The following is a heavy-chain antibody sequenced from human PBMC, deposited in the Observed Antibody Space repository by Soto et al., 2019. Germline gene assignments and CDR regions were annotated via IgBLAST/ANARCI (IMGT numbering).Heavy chain of an antibody. CDR3: ARHSVVYDILTGYYKAPYYYYYYMDA. V-gene: IGHV4-59*08. CDR1: GGSISSYY. J-gene: IGHJ6*03. Sequence: SETLSLTCTVSGGSISSYYWSWIRQPPGKGLEWIGYIYYSGSTNYNPSLKSRVTISVDTSKNQFSLKLSSVTAADTAVYYCARHSVVYDILTGYYKAPYYYYYYMDAWGKGTTVTVSS. D-gene: IGHD3-9*01. CDR2: IYYSGST.